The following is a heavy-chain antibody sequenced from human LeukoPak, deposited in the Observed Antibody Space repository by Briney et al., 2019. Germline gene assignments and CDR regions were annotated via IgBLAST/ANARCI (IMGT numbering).Heavy chain of an antibody. D-gene: IGHD2-15*01. J-gene: IGHJ4*02. CDR2: IDSSGGYM. V-gene: IGHV3-21*04. CDR3: AKAPLGRCTGVICYYFDY. CDR1: GFTFNTYS. Sequence: GGSLRLSCAASGFTFNTYSMNWARQAPGKGLECVSSIDSSGGYMFYADSVKGRFIISRDNAKDSLYLQMNSLRAEDAAVYYCAKAPLGRCTGVICYYFDYWGQGTLVTVSS.